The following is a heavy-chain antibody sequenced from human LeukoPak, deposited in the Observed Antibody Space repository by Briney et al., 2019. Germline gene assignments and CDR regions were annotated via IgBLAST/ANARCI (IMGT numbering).Heavy chain of an antibody. V-gene: IGHV4-34*01. Sequence: KPSETLSLTCAVYGGSFSGYYWSWIRQPPGKGLEWIGEINHSGSTNYNPSLKSRVTISVDTSKNQFSLKLSSVTAADTAVYYCARGGVPAGSGSYLFDYWGQGTLVTVSS. D-gene: IGHD3-10*01. J-gene: IGHJ4*02. CDR2: INHSGST. CDR3: ARGGVPAGSGSYLFDY. CDR1: GGSFSGYY.